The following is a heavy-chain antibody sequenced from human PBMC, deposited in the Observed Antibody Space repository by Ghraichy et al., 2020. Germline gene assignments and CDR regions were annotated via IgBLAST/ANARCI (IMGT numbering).Heavy chain of an antibody. Sequence: GSLRLSCAASGFTFSTYAMTWVRQAPGKGLEWVSVITNNGDRTYYADSVKGRFTISRDNFKNTLYLQMSSLRADDTAVYYCANSSRTLDVWGQGTTVIVSS. J-gene: IGHJ6*02. CDR2: ITNNGDRT. V-gene: IGHV3-23*01. CDR3: ANSSRTLDV. CDR1: GFTFSTYA. D-gene: IGHD1-14*01.